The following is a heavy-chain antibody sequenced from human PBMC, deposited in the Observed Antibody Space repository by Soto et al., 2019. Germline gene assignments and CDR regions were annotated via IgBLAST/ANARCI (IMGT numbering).Heavy chain of an antibody. CDR1: GYTFTGYF. V-gene: IGHV1-2*02. D-gene: IGHD3-3*01. Sequence: QVQLVQSGAEVKKPGASMKVSCKASGYTFTGYFMHWVRQAPGQGLEWMGWINPNSGATKYAQKFQGRVTLSRDTSISTAYMELSGLRSDDTAVYYCARGGGTILAPLPWGQGTLVTVSS. CDR2: INPNSGAT. CDR3: ARGGGTILAPLP. J-gene: IGHJ5*02.